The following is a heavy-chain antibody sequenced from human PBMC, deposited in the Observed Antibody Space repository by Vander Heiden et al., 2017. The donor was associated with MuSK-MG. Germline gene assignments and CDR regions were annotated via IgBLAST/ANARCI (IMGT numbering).Heavy chain of an antibody. J-gene: IGHJ6*03. Sequence: QVQLQESGPGLVKPSATLSLTCTVSGGSISSYYWSWIRQPPGKGLEWIGYIYYSGSTNYNPSLKSRVTISVDTSKNQFSLKLSSVTAADTAVYYCARVGKFLEWLLPHYYYYYMDVWGKGTTVTVSS. CDR1: GGSISSYY. D-gene: IGHD3-3*01. CDR2: IYYSGST. CDR3: ARVGKFLEWLLPHYYYYYMDV. V-gene: IGHV4-59*01.